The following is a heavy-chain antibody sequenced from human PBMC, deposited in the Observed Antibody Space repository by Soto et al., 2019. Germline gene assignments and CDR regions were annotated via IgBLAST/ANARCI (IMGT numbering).Heavy chain of an antibody. J-gene: IGHJ5*02. CDR2: IIPIFGTA. CDR1: GGTFSSSP. CDR3: ASKDLGCPAGFGT. Sequence: ASVRVSRRASGGTFSSSPISLVRLAPGQGLEWMGGIIPIFGTANYAQKFQGRVTITADESTSTAYMELSSLRSEDTAVYYCASKDLGCPAGFGTCGEGTLVTVSS. V-gene: IGHV1-69*13. D-gene: IGHD6-13*01.